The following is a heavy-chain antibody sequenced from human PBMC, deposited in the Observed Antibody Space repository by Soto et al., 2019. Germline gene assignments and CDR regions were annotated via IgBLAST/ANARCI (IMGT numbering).Heavy chain of an antibody. CDR1: GFTFSSYA. V-gene: IGHV3-23*01. CDR2: ISGSGGST. J-gene: IGHJ5*02. D-gene: IGHD6-13*01. Sequence: EVQLLESGGGLVQPGGSLRLSCAASGFTFSSYAMSWVRQAPGKGLEWVSAISGSGGSTYYADSVKVRFTISRDNSKNPQYRKMNSLRAEDTAVYYCAKKPGVSGRGGSRWPDWFDPWGQGTLVTVSS. CDR3: AKKPGVSGRGGSRWPDWFDP.